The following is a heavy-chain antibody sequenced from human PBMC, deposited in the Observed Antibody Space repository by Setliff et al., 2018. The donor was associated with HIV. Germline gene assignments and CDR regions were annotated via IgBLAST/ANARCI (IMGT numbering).Heavy chain of an antibody. CDR3: ARHAIDSGGYYSQLDY. CDR2: SHTSGNT. Sequence: SETLSLTCTVSGGSISRYYWSWIRQPPGKGLEWIGYSHTSGNTNYNPSLKSRVTISVDTSKNQFSLKLSSVTAADTAVYYCARHAIDSGGYYSQLDYWGQGTLVTVSS. CDR1: GGSISRYY. D-gene: IGHD3-22*01. V-gene: IGHV4-4*09. J-gene: IGHJ4*02.